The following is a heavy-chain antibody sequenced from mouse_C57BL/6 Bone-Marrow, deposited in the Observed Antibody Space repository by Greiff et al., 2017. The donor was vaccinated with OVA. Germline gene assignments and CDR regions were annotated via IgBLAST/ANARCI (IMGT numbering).Heavy chain of an antibody. V-gene: IGHV1-55*01. CDR3: ARSTFTTDVGFDY. CDR1: GYTFTSYW. D-gene: IGHD1-1*01. CDR2: IYPGSGST. J-gene: IGHJ2*01. Sequence: QVHVKQPGAELVKPGASVKMSCKASGYTFTSYWITWVKQRPGQGLEWIGDIYPGSGSTNYNEKFKSKATLTVDTSSSTAYMQLSSLTSEDSAVYYCARSTFTTDVGFDYWGQGTTLTVSS.